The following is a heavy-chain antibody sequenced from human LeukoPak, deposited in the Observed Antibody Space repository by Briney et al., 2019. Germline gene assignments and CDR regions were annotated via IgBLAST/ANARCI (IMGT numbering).Heavy chain of an antibody. CDR3: ARGRGIAGGGPF. J-gene: IGHJ4*02. CDR2: INPNSGGT. D-gene: IGHD6-13*01. V-gene: IGHV1-2*02. CDR1: GYTFTGYY. Sequence: ASVKVSCKASGYTFTGYYMHWVRQAPGQGLEWMGWINPNSGGTNYAWKFQGRVTMTGDTSISTAYMELTRLRSDDTAVYYCARGRGIAGGGPFWGQGTLVTVSS.